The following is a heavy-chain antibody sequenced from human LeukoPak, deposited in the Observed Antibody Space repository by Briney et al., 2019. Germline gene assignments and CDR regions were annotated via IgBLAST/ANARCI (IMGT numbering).Heavy chain of an antibody. CDR1: GFTFSSFE. CDR3: ARDSEWELLGYYYYYGMDV. J-gene: IGHJ6*02. V-gene: IGHV3-48*03. Sequence: PGGSLRLSCAASGFTFSSFEMNWVRQAPGKGLEWASYISSSGSTIYYADSVKGRFTISRDNAKNSLYLQMNSLRAEDTAVYYCARDSEWELLGYYYYYGMDVWGQGTTVTVSS. D-gene: IGHD1-26*01. CDR2: ISSSGSTI.